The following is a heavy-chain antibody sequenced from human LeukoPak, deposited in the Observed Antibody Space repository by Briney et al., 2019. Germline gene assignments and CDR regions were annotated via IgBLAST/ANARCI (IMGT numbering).Heavy chain of an antibody. Sequence: SETLSLTCAVYGGSFSGYYWSWIRQPPGKGLEWIGYIYYSGSTNYNPSLKSRVTISVDTSKNQFSLKLSSVTAADTAVYYCAREMATIRGYFDYWGQGTLVTVSS. CDR1: GGSFSGYY. J-gene: IGHJ4*02. D-gene: IGHD5-24*01. CDR3: AREMATIRGYFDY. V-gene: IGHV4-59*01. CDR2: IYYSGST.